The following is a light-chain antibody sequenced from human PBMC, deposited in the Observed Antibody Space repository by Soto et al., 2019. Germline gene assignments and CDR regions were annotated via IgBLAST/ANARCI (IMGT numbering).Light chain of an antibody. CDR3: QEYGFPLIS. Sequence: IATLSCRASQSVSSNLAWYQQTPGQAPRLLSYDISSRSTGIPDRFSGSVSGTVFTLTISILEAEDVVRYCCQEYGFPLISFGEGTLLAVK. CDR1: QSVSSN. J-gene: IGKJ5*01. CDR2: DIS. V-gene: IGKV3-20*01.